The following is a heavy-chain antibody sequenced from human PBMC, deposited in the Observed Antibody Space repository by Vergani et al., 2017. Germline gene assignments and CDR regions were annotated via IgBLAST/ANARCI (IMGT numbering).Heavy chain of an antibody. CDR3: VKDNDYDADGPFDL. V-gene: IGHV3-30*18. CDR2: VSYHGTKK. D-gene: IGHD3-16*01. Sequence: QVQLVESGGSVVQPGGSLRLSCAAAGFTFSDHAMHWVRQAPGMGLEWVAVVSYHGTKKYYADSVKGRFTISRDNSKNTLFLQMNSLRPEDTALYYCVKDNDYDADGPFDLWGRGTLVTVSS. CDR1: GFTFSDHA. J-gene: IGHJ2*01.